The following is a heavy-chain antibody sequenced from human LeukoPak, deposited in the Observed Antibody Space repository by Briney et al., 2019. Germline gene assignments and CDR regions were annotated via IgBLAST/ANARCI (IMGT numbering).Heavy chain of an antibody. J-gene: IGHJ4*02. CDR1: GFTFSSYA. CDR3: AKGVTMIVVVRGKGYDY. D-gene: IGHD3-22*01. Sequence: PGGSLRLSCAASGFTFSSYAMSWVRQAPGKGLEWVSAISGGGGSTYYADSVKGRFTISRDNSKNTLYLQMNSLRAEGTAVYYCAKGVTMIVVVRGKGYDYWGQGTLVTASS. V-gene: IGHV3-23*01. CDR2: ISGGGGST.